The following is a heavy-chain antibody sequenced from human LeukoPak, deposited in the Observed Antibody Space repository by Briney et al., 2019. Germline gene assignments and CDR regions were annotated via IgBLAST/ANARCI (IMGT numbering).Heavy chain of an antibody. CDR2: IYTSGST. Sequence: SETLSLTCTVSGGSISSYYWSWIRQPAGKGLEWIGRIYTSGSTNYNPSLKSRVTMSLDTSKNQFSLKLSSVTAADTALYYCARDLNNWNPNWFDPWGQGTLVTVSS. V-gene: IGHV4-4*07. CDR1: GGSISSYY. CDR3: ARDLNNWNPNWFDP. D-gene: IGHD1-20*01. J-gene: IGHJ5*02.